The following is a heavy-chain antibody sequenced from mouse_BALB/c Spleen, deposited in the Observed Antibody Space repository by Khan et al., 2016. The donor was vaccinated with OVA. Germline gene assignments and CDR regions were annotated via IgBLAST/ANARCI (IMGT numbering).Heavy chain of an antibody. CDR1: GFNIKDYY. CDR3: TRESYSPWFAY. Sequence: IQLVQSGAELVRPGALVKLSCKASGFNIKDYYIHWVKQRPEQGLEWIGGIDPENGNTIYDPKFQGKASITADTSSNTAYLRLSSLASEDTAVYYCTRESYSPWFAYWGQGTLVTVSA. V-gene: IGHV14-1*02. D-gene: IGHD2-12*01. J-gene: IGHJ3*01. CDR2: IDPENGNT.